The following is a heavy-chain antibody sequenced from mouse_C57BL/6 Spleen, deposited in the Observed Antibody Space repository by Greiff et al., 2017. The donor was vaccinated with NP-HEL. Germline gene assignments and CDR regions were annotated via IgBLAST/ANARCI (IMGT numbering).Heavy chain of an antibody. D-gene: IGHD1-1*01. Sequence: QVQLQQSGPELMKPGASVKLSCKASGYTFTDYWIEWVKQRPGHGLEWIGEIIPGSGGTIYNEKFKGKATFTADTSSNTAYMELRSLATEDSAISYCARARYYGSGYGGRYALDDWGKGTSVTVSS. V-gene: IGHV1-9*01. CDR1: GYTFTDYW. CDR3: ARARYYGSGYGGRYALDD. CDR2: IIPGSGGT. J-gene: IGHJ4*01.